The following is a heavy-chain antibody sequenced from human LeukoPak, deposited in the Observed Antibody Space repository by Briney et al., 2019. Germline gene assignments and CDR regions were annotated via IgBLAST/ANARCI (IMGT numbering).Heavy chain of an antibody. CDR1: GGSISSYY. V-gene: IGHV4-59*01. D-gene: IGHD6-19*01. CDR2: IYYSGST. J-gene: IGHJ1*01. CDR3: ARGQAVAGVQYFQH. Sequence: PSESLSLTCTASGGSISSYYWSWIRQPPGKGLEWIGYIYYSGSTNYNPSLKSRVTISVDTSKNQFSLKLSSVTAADTAVYYCARGQAVAGVQYFQHWGQGTLVTVSS.